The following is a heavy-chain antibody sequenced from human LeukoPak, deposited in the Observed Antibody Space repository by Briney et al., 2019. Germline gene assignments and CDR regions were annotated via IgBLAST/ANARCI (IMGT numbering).Heavy chain of an antibody. CDR1: GFTFSSYA. V-gene: IGHV3-48*04. CDR2: ISSSGSTI. CDR3: ARRLRTTVTANFDY. Sequence: GGSLRLSCAASGFTFSSYAMSWVRQAPGKGLEWVSYISSSGSTIYYADSVKGRFTISRDNAKNSLYLQMNSLRAEDTAVYYCARRLRTTVTANFDYWGQGTLVTVSS. J-gene: IGHJ4*02. D-gene: IGHD4-17*01.